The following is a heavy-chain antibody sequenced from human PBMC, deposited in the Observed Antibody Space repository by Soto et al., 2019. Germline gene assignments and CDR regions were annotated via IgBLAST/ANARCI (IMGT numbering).Heavy chain of an antibody. CDR2: INHSGST. D-gene: IGHD3-22*01. CDR1: GGSFSGYY. Sequence: QVQLQQWGAGLLKPSETLSLTCAVYGGSFSGYYWSWIRQPPGKGLEWIGEINHSGSTNYNPSLTSRVTISVDTSKNQFSLKLSSVTAADTAVYYCARRRPMIVVVYYYYYGMDVWGQGTTVTVSS. J-gene: IGHJ6*02. V-gene: IGHV4-34*01. CDR3: ARRRPMIVVVYYYYYGMDV.